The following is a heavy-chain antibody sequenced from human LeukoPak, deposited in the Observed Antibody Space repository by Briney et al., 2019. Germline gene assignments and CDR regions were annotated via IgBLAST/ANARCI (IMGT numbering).Heavy chain of an antibody. CDR3: ARDRAVTMVRGVIGLFFDY. D-gene: IGHD3-10*01. CDR2: INPNSGAT. Sequence: ASVKVSCEASGYTFTAYYIHWVRQAPGQGLEWMGWINPNSGATNHAQNFQARVAMTRDTSISTAYMELSSLRSDDTAVYYCARDRAVTMVRGVIGLFFDYWGQGTLVTVSS. CDR1: GYTFTAYY. V-gene: IGHV1-2*02. J-gene: IGHJ4*02.